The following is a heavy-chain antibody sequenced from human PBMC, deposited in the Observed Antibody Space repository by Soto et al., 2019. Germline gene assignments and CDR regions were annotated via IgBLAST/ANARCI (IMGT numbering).Heavy chain of an antibody. CDR1: GFTFSSYS. CDR3: ATNGSSGYYRNY. V-gene: IGHV3-48*02. J-gene: IGHJ4*02. CDR2: ISSSSSSI. D-gene: IGHD3-22*01. Sequence: PGGSLRLSCAASGFTFSSYSMNWVRQAPGKGLEWVSYISSSSSSIYYADSVKGRFTISRDNAKNSLYLQMNSLRDEDTAVYYWATNGSSGYYRNYWGQGALVTVSS.